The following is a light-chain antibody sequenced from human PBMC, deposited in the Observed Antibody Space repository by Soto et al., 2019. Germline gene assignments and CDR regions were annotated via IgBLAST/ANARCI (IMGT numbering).Light chain of an antibody. CDR1: QTVRSSY. CDR2: DAS. CDR3: QQRSNWLT. Sequence: VYTQAPSALTLSPGARSILPCGASQTVRSSYLAWYQQKPGQAPRLLIYDASNRATGIPDRFSGSGSGTDFTLTISSLEPEDFAVYYCQQRSNWLTFGGGTKVDI. V-gene: IGKV3D-20*02. J-gene: IGKJ4*01.